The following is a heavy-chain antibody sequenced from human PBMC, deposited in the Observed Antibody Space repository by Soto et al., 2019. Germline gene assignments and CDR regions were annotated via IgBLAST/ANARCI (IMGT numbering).Heavy chain of an antibody. Sequence: SETLSLTCTVSGGSISSAAYCWSWIRQSPDKGLEWIGHIYDGGTTYSSPSLKGRVTISADTSETQFSLKLSSVSAADTAVYYCARGPSGDKIDCWGQGIQVTVSS. CDR2: IYDGGTT. CDR1: GGSISSAAYC. V-gene: IGHV4-30-4*01. J-gene: IGHJ4*02. CDR3: ARGPSGDKIDC. D-gene: IGHD7-27*01.